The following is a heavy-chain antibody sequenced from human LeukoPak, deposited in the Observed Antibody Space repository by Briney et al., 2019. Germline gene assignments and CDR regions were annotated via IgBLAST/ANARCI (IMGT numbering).Heavy chain of an antibody. CDR2: IYYSGST. Sequence: SETLSLTCTVSGGSISSTGYYWGWIRQPPGKGLEWIGSIYYSGSTYYNPSLKSRVTISADTSKNQFSLKLSSVTAADTAVYYCARVRGYSYGHDHWGQGTLVTVSS. D-gene: IGHD5-18*01. V-gene: IGHV4-39*02. CDR1: GGSISSTGYY. CDR3: ARVRGYSYGHDH. J-gene: IGHJ4*02.